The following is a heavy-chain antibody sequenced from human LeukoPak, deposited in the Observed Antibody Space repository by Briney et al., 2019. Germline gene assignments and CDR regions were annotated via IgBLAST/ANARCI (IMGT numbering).Heavy chain of an antibody. J-gene: IGHJ5*02. CDR3: AAKGPLWFGES. CDR2: ISSSSSYI. CDR1: GFTFSSYS. V-gene: IGHV3-21*01. Sequence: PGGSLRLSCVASGFTFSSYSMNWVRQAPGKGLEWVSSISSSSSYIYYADSVKGRFTISRDNAKNSLYLQMNSLRAEDTAVYYCAAKGPLWFGESWGQGTLVTVSS. D-gene: IGHD3-10*01.